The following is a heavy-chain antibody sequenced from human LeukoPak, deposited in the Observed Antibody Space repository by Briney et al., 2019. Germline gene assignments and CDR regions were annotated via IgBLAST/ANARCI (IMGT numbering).Heavy chain of an antibody. V-gene: IGHV1-8*01. D-gene: IGHD5/OR15-5a*01. CDR2: MNPNSGNT. J-gene: IGHJ4*02. CDR1: GYAFTSYD. Sequence: ASVKVSCKASGYAFTSYDINWVRQATGQGLEWMGWMNPNSGNTGYAQKFQGRVTMTRNTSISTAYMELSSLRSEDTAVYYCARAGRPEGVWTPSFDSWGPGTLVSVSS. CDR3: ARAGRPEGVWTPSFDS.